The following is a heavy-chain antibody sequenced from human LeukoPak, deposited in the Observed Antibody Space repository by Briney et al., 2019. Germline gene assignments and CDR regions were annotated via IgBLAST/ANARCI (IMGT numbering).Heavy chain of an antibody. CDR3: ARSGYSSGWYPPGVHYFDY. D-gene: IGHD6-19*01. Sequence: SGTLSLTCSVSGDSSTSYYWSWIRLSPGKGLEWLAYVYKSGQVDYNSSLRSRIFVSVDRSKTQFSLRLRSMTAADTAVYYCARSGYSSGWYPPGVHYFDYWGQGTLVTVSS. J-gene: IGHJ4*02. V-gene: IGHV4-59*01. CDR1: GDSSTSYY. CDR2: VYKSGQV.